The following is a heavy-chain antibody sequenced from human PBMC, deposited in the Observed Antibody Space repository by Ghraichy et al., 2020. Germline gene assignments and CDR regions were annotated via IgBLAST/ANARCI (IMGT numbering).Heavy chain of an antibody. CDR2: ISYTGFT. CDR3: ARHRLAGDVSDNRGYYHDY. J-gene: IGHJ4*02. D-gene: IGHD3-22*01. Sequence: SETLSLTCTVSGGSISGFYWSWIRQRPRKGLDWIGYISYTGFTKYSSTLKRRLTISLDTSKPQFSLKLNSVTAADTAVYFCARHRLAGDVSDNRGYYHDYWGQGTLGTLSS. CDR1: GGSISGFY. V-gene: IGHV4-59*01.